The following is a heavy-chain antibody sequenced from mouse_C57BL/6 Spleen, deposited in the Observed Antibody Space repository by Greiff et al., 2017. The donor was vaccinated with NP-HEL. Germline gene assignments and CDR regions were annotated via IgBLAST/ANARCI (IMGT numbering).Heavy chain of an antibody. CDR2: IWGVGST. CDR1: GFSLTSYG. Sequence: VKLQESGPGLVAPSQSLSITCTVSGFSLTSYGVDWVRQSPGKGLEWLGVIWGVGSTNYNSALKSRLSISKDNSKSQVFLKMNSLQTDDTAMYYCASSDSNGVFAYWGQGTLVTVSA. V-gene: IGHV2-6*01. J-gene: IGHJ3*01. D-gene: IGHD2-5*01. CDR3: ASSDSNGVFAY.